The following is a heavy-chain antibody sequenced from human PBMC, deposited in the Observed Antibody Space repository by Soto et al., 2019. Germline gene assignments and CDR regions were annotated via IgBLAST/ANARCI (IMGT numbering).Heavy chain of an antibody. CDR1: GFKFDDYM. J-gene: IGHJ4*02. V-gene: IGHV3-43*01. D-gene: IGHD2-15*01. CDR2: ISWDGGSI. CDR3: AKEGNGGSSLDH. Sequence: GGSLRLSCEASGFKFDDYMMHWVRQAPGKGLEWISLISWDGGSIDYADSIKGRFTVSRDNSKNSLYLHMNSLKTEDTAIYYCAKEGNGGSSLDHWGQGTLVTVSS.